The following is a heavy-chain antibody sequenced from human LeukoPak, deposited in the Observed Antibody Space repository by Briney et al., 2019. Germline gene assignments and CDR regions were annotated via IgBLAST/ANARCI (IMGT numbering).Heavy chain of an antibody. CDR2: IRYDGSNK. V-gene: IGHV3-30*02. D-gene: IGHD2-2*02. Sequence: TGGSLRLSCAASGFTFSNAWMSWVRQAPGKGLEWVAFIRYDGSNKYYADSVKGRFTISRDNSKNTLYLQMNSLRAEDTAVYYCARDPGYCSSTSCYISKEGFDYWGQGTLVTVSS. CDR3: ARDPGYCSSTSCYISKEGFDY. J-gene: IGHJ4*02. CDR1: GFTFSNAW.